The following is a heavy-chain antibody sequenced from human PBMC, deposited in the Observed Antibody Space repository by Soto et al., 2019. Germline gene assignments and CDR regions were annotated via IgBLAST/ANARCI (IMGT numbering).Heavy chain of an antibody. Sequence: SETLSLTCTVSGGSISSGGYYWSWIRQHPGKGLEWIGYIYYSGSTYYNPSLKSRVTISVDTSKNQFSLKLSSVTAADTAVYYCARDPYVVGATRNYYYGMDVWGQGTTVTVSS. CDR1: GGSISSGGYY. CDR3: ARDPYVVGATRNYYYGMDV. CDR2: IYYSGST. D-gene: IGHD1-26*01. V-gene: IGHV4-31*03. J-gene: IGHJ6*02.